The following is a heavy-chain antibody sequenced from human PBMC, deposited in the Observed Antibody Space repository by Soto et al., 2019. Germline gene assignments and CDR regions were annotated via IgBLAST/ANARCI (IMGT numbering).Heavy chain of an antibody. CDR3: ARGSEATIFGVVIVSLRGMDV. D-gene: IGHD3-3*01. J-gene: IGHJ6*02. CDR2: ISYDGSNK. Sequence: QVQLVESGGGVVQPGRSLRLSCAASGFTFSSYAMHWVRQAPGKGLEWVAVISYDGSNKYYADSVKGRFTISRDNSKTTLYLQRKSLRAEDTAVYYCARGSEATIFGVVIVSLRGMDVWGQGTTVTV. CDR1: GFTFSSYA. V-gene: IGHV3-30-3*01.